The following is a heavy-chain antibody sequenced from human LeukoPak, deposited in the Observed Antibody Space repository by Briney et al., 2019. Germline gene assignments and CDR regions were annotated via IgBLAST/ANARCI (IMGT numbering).Heavy chain of an antibody. V-gene: IGHV3-48*03. CDR3: AREPPYSSGGVYFDY. CDR2: ISSSGSTI. J-gene: IGHJ4*02. CDR1: GFTFSSYE. Sequence: GGSLRLSCAASGFTFSSYEMNWVRQAQRTRVKWVSYISSSGSTIYYADSVKGRFTISRDNAKNSLYLQMNSLRAEDTAVYYCAREPPYSSGGVYFDYWGQGTLVTVSS. D-gene: IGHD6-19*01.